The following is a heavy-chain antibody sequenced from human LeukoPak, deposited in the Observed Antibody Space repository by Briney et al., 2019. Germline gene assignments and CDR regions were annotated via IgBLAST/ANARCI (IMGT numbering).Heavy chain of an antibody. D-gene: IGHD2-15*01. J-gene: IGHJ6*03. CDR2: LSACGRST. CDR3: ARVLRYCSGGNCYSGGLGYMDV. CDR1: GFTFSTNA. V-gene: IGHV3-23*01. Sequence: GGSLRLSCAASGFTFSTNAMNWVRQAPGKGLEWVSTLSACGRSTFDADSVKGRFTISRDNAKNSLFLQMNSLRAEDTAVYYCARVLRYCSGGNCYSGGLGYMDVWGKGTTVTISS.